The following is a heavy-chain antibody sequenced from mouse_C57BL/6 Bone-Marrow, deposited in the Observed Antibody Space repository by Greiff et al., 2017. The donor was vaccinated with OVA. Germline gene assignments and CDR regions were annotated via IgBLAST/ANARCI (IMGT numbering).Heavy chain of an antibody. V-gene: IGHV5-17*01. CDR2: ISSGSSTI. CDR1: GFTFSDYG. CDR3: ARTTGTWFAY. Sequence: EVMLVESGGGLVKPGGSLKLSCAASGFTFSDYGMHWVRQAPEKGLEWVAYISSGSSTIYYADTVKGRFTISRDNAKNTLFLQMTSLRSEDTAMYYCARTTGTWFAYWGQGTLVTVSA. J-gene: IGHJ3*01. D-gene: IGHD4-1*02.